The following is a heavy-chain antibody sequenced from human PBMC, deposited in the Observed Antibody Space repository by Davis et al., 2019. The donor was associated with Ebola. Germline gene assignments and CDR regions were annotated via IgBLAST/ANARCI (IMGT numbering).Heavy chain of an antibody. Sequence: SETLSLTCTVSGGSISSYYWSWIRQPPGKGLEWIGYIYYSGSTNYNPSLKSRVTISVDTSKNQFSLKLSSVTAADTAVYYCAILASYGNWFDPWGQGTLVTVSS. D-gene: IGHD5-18*01. CDR3: AILASYGNWFDP. J-gene: IGHJ5*02. CDR2: IYYSGST. CDR1: GGSISSYY. V-gene: IGHV4-59*12.